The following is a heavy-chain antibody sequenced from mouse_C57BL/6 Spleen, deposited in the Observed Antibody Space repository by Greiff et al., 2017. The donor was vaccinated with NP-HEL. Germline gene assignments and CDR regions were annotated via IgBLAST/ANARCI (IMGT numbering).Heavy chain of an antibody. CDR3: AKGDSITTVVAHYAMDY. CDR1: GYTFTDYN. V-gene: IGHV1-22*01. D-gene: IGHD1-1*01. CDR2: INPNNGGT. J-gene: IGHJ4*01. Sequence: EVQLQQSGPELVKPGASVKMSCKASGYTFTDYNMHWVKQSHGKSLEWIGYINPNNGGTSYNQKFKGKATLTVNKSSSTAYMELRSLTSEDSAVYYCAKGDSITTVVAHYAMDYWGQGTSVTVSS.